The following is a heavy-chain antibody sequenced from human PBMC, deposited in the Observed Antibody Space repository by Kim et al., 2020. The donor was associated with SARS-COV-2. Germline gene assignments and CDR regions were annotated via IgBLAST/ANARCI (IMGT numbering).Heavy chain of an antibody. CDR1: GFTFSRYS. J-gene: IGHJ4*02. CDR2: ISSSSSSI. V-gene: IGHV3-48*02. Sequence: GGSLRLSCAASGFTFSRYSMNWVRQAPGKGLEWVSYISSSSSSIYYADSVKGRFTISRDNAKNSLYLQMNSLRDEDTAVYYCASDYCSGAECYWELFGYWGQGTLVTVSS. D-gene: IGHD2-8*02. CDR3: ASDYCSGAECYWELFGY.